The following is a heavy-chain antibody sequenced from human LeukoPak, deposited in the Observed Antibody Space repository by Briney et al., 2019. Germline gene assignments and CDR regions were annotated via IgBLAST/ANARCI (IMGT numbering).Heavy chain of an antibody. CDR2: IYYSGST. D-gene: IGHD3-3*01. V-gene: IGHV4-39*01. Sequence: SETLSLTCTVSGGSITTSSYYWGWIRQPPGKGLEWIGIIYYSGSTYYNPSLKGRVTISVDTSKNQFSLKLSSVTAADTAVYYCARTLWSVSYFDYWGQGTLVTVSS. J-gene: IGHJ4*02. CDR1: GGSITTSSYY. CDR3: ARTLWSVSYFDY.